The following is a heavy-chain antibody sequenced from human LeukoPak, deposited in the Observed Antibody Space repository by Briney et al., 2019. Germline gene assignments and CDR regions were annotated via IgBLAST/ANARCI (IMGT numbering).Heavy chain of an antibody. CDR3: ARDRGMSSGWPKYYYYYYMDV. CDR1: GFTFDDYG. J-gene: IGHJ6*03. V-gene: IGHV3-20*04. Sequence: PGGSLRLSCAASGFTFDDYGMSWVRQAPGKGLEWVSGINWNGGSTGYADSVKGRFTISRDNARNSLYLQMNSLRAEDTAVYYCARDRGMSSGWPKYYYYYYMDVWGKGTTVTVSS. CDR2: INWNGGST. D-gene: IGHD6-19*01.